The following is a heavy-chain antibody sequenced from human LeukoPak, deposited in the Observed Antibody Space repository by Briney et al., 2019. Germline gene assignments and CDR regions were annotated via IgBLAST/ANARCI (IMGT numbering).Heavy chain of an antibody. V-gene: IGHV3-33*01. D-gene: IGHD1-14*01. J-gene: IGHJ3*01. CDR1: GFTFSAYG. CDR3: ARDLNLPDAFDV. CDR2: VWYDGGNK. Sequence: GRSLRLSCAASGFTFSAYGMHWVRQAPGKGLEWVAVVWYDGGNKYYADSVKGRFTVSRDNSKNTLYLQMNSLRVEDTALYYCARDLNLPDAFDVWGQGTMVTVSS.